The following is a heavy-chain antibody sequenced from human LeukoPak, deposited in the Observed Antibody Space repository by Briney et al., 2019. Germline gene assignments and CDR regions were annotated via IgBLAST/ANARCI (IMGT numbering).Heavy chain of an antibody. D-gene: IGHD6-13*01. CDR2: ISSSSSYI. CDR1: GFTFSSYA. CDR3: ARDQRRQGIAAAGTVA. J-gene: IGHJ4*02. V-gene: IGHV3-21*04. Sequence: PGGSLRLSCAASGFTFSSYAMSWVRQAPGKGLEWVSSISSSSSYIYYADSVKGRFTISRDNAKNSLYLQMNSLRAEDTAVYYCARDQRRQGIAAAGTVAWGQGTLVTVSS.